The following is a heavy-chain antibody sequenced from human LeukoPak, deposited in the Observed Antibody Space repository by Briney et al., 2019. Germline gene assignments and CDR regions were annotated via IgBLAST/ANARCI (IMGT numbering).Heavy chain of an antibody. J-gene: IGHJ4*02. D-gene: IGHD6-19*01. Sequence: SETLSLTCAVSGYSISSGYYWGWIRQPPGKGLEWIGSIYHSGSTYYNPSLKSRVTISVDTSKNQFSLKLSSVTAADTVLYYCARDPRFSSGWYKGNFDYWGQGTLVTVSS. CDR3: ARDPRFSSGWYKGNFDY. V-gene: IGHV4-38-2*02. CDR2: IYHSGST. CDR1: GYSISSGYY.